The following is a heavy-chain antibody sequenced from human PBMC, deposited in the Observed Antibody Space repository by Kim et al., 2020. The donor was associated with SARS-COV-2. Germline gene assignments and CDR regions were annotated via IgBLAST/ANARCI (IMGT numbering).Heavy chain of an antibody. D-gene: IGHD3-10*01. Sequence: GGSLRLSCAASGFTFSDYAIFWVRQAPGKGLEWVAVISFDGRNNFFADSVKGRFTISRDNSKNTVYLQMNSLRVDDTAVYYCARDDSGSQVFAGKWFGP. CDR2: ISFDGRNN. V-gene: IGHV3-30*04. CDR3: ARDDSGSQVFAGKWFGP. J-gene: IGHJ5*02. CDR1: GFTFSDYA.